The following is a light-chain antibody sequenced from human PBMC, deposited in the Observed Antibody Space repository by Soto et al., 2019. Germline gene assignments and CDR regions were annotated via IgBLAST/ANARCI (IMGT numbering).Light chain of an antibody. CDR3: AAWDDSLNGPVV. CDR1: SSNIGSNT. Sequence: QSVLTQPPSASGTPGHRVTISCSGSSSNIGSNTVNWYQQLPGTAPKLLIYSNNQRPSGVPDRFSGSKSGTSASLAISGLQYEDEGDYYCAAWDDSLNGPVVFGGGTKLTVL. CDR2: SNN. J-gene: IGLJ2*01. V-gene: IGLV1-44*01.